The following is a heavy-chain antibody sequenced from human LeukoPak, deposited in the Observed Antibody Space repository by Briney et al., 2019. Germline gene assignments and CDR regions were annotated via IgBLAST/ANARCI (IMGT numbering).Heavy chain of an antibody. J-gene: IGHJ4*02. D-gene: IGHD6-19*01. Sequence: SETLSLTCTVSGGSISSSSYYWGWIRQPPGKGLEWIGSIYYSGSTYYNPSLKSRVTISVDTSKSQFSLKLSSVTAADTAVYYCAPVSIAVAGTDYWGQGTLVTVSS. CDR1: GGSISSSSYY. V-gene: IGHV4-39*01. CDR3: APVSIAVAGTDY. CDR2: IYYSGST.